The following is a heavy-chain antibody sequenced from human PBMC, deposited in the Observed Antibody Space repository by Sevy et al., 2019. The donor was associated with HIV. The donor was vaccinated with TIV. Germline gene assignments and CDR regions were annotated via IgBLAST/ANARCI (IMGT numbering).Heavy chain of an antibody. CDR1: GYTLTQLS. D-gene: IGHD3-22*01. Sequence: ASVKVSCKVSGYTLTQLSMNWVRQAPGKGLEWMGSFDPEDGETIYAQKFQGRVTMTEDRSTDTADMDLSSLRSEDTAVYYCATTKGYYGSSGYPFDYWGQGTLVTVSS. J-gene: IGHJ4*02. V-gene: IGHV1-24*01. CDR3: ATTKGYYGSSGYPFDY. CDR2: FDPEDGET.